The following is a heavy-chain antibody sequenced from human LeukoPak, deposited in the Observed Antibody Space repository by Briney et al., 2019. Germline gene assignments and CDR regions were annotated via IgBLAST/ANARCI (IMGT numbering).Heavy chain of an antibody. CDR1: GDSISSGGYY. Sequence: KPSQTLSLTCTVSGDSISSGGYYWSWIRQHPGKGLEWIGYIYYSESTFYNPSLKSRVTISVDTSKNQFSLKLSSVTAADTAVYYCARVVDYYGSESHTRFHPWGQGTLVTVSS. V-gene: IGHV4-31*03. CDR2: IYYSEST. D-gene: IGHD3-10*01. J-gene: IGHJ5*02. CDR3: ARVVDYYGSESHTRFHP.